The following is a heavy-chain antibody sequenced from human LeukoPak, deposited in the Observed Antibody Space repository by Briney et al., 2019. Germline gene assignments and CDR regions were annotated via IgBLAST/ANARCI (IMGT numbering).Heavy chain of an antibody. J-gene: IGHJ5*02. CDR1: GFTFSSYS. CDR3: ARLSGSRKNWFDP. D-gene: IGHD5-12*01. V-gene: IGHV3-21*01. Sequence: GGSLRLSCAASGFTFSSYSMNWVRQAPGKGLEWVSSISSSSSYIYYADSVKGRFTISRDNAKNSLYLQMNSLRAEDTAVYYCARLSGSRKNWFDPWGQGTLVTVSS. CDR2: ISSSSSYI.